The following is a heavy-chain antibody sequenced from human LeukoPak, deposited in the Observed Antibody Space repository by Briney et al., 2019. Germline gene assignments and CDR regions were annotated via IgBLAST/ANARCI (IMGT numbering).Heavy chain of an antibody. Sequence: GGSLRLSCAASGFTFSSYGMHWVRQAPGKGPEWAAVISSDGSNEYYADSVRGRFAISRDNSKNTLYLQMDSLRAEDTAIYFCARAHYYTAGWGQGTLVTVSS. CDR1: GFTFSSYG. V-gene: IGHV3-30*03. CDR3: ARAHYYTAG. J-gene: IGHJ4*02. CDR2: ISSDGSNE. D-gene: IGHD1-26*01.